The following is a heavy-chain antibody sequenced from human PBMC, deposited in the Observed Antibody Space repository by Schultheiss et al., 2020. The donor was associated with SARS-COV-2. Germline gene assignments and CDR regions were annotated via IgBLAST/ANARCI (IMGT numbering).Heavy chain of an antibody. CDR3: ARGRPNWFDP. CDR2: IIPNSGGT. CDR1: GYTFTGYY. V-gene: IGHV1-2*04. D-gene: IGHD6-25*01. J-gene: IGHJ5*02. Sequence: ASVKVSCKASGYTFTGYYMHWVRQAPGQGLEWMGRIIPNSGGTNYAQKFQGWVTMTRDTSISTVYMELSSLRSEDTAVYYCARGRPNWFDPWGQGTLVTVSS.